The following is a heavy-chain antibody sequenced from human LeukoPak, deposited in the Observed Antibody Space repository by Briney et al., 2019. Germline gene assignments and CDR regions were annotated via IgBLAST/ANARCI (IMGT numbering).Heavy chain of an antibody. J-gene: IGHJ4*03. V-gene: IGHV4-34*01. CDR3: ARSYRRRITMIVALLGGYFDY. CDR2: FNLSGST. CDR1: GGSFSGYD. D-gene: IGHD3-22*01. Sequence: SETLSLTCAVYGGSFSGYDWSWIRKPPGKGLGWFGEFNLSGSTHYNPSLYSRVTISVDTSKTQFSLKLSSVTAADTAVYYCARSYRRRITMIVALLGGYFDYWGQGTLVTVSS.